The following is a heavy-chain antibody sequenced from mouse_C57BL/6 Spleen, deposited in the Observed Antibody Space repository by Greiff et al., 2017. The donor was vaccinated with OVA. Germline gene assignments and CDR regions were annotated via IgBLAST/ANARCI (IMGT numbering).Heavy chain of an antibody. CDR2: IRNKAHGYTT. J-gene: IGHJ3*01. Sequence: EVKLVESGGGLVQPGGSLSLSCAASGFTFTDYYMRWVRQPPGKALVWLGFIRNKAHGYTTEYIASVKGRFTISRDNSQSILYLQMNALRAVDSAPSYCESYGLGWFAYWGQGTLVTVSA. CDR3: ESYGLGWFAY. CDR1: GFTFTDYY. V-gene: IGHV7-3*01. D-gene: IGHD4-1*01.